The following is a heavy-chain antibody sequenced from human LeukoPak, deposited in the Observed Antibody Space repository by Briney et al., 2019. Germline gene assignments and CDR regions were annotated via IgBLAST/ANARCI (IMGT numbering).Heavy chain of an antibody. J-gene: IGHJ4*02. Sequence: ASVKVSCKASGYTFTSYGISWVRQAPGKGLEWMGWISAYNGNTNYAQKLQGRVTMTTDTSTSTAYMELRSLRSDDTAVYYCARVGYYDSSGYYILYNFDYWGQGTLVTVSS. CDR3: ARVGYYDSSGYYILYNFDY. D-gene: IGHD3-22*01. CDR1: GYTFTSYG. V-gene: IGHV1-18*01. CDR2: ISAYNGNT.